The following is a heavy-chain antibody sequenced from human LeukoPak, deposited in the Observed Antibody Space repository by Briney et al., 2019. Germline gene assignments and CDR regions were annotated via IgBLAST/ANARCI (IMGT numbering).Heavy chain of an antibody. CDR3: VRESRTDYYGDF. Sequence: GRSLRLSCAASGFTFRNHGMYWVRQAPGKGLEWVAVIWYDGSNKYYGDSVKGRFTMSRDNAKNTLYLQMNSLRAEDTAVYYCVRESRTDYYGDFWGQGTLVTVSS. D-gene: IGHD3-10*01. CDR1: GFTFRNHG. CDR2: IWYDGSNK. J-gene: IGHJ4*02. V-gene: IGHV3-33*01.